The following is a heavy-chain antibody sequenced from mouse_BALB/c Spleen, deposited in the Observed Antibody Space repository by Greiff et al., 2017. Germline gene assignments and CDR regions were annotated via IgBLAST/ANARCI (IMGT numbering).Heavy chain of an antibody. CDR3: TRSYGNYGGDYAMDY. D-gene: IGHD2-1*01. CDR2: INPSNGGT. CDR1: GYTFTSCY. V-gene: IGHV1S81*02. Sequence: QVQLQQPGAELVKPGASVKLSCKASGYTFTSCYMYWVKQRPGQGLEWIGGINPSNGGTNFNEKFKSKATLTVDKSSSTAYMQLSSLTSEDSAVYYCTRSYGNYGGDYAMDYWGQGTSVTVSS. J-gene: IGHJ4*01.